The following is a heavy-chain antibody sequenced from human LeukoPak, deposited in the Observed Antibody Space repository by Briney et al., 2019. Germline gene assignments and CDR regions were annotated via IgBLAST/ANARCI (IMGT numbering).Heavy chain of an antibody. J-gene: IGHJ6*03. D-gene: IGHD2-15*01. V-gene: IGHV3-23*01. CDR3: AKPYCSGGSCYFSYMDV. Sequence: PGGSLRLSCAASGFTFSSYWMSWVRQAPGKGLEWVSAISGSGGSTYYADSVKGRFTISRDNSKNTLYLQMNSLRAEDTAVYYCAKPYCSGGSCYFSYMDVWGKGTTVTVSS. CDR2: ISGSGGST. CDR1: GFTFSSYW.